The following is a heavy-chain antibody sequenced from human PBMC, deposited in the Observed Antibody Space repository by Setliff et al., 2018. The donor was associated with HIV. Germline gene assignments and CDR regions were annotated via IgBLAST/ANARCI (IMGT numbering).Heavy chain of an antibody. Sequence: SETLSLTCTVSGGSISSGGYYWSWIRQHPGKGLEYIGNIYYSGSTYYNPSLKSRVTISLDTSKNQFSLKLSSVTAADTAVYYCARGAGIRDAFDIWGQGTLVTVSS. J-gene: IGHJ3*02. CDR1: GGSISSGGYY. D-gene: IGHD3-10*01. V-gene: IGHV4-31*03. CDR3: ARGAGIRDAFDI. CDR2: IYYSGST.